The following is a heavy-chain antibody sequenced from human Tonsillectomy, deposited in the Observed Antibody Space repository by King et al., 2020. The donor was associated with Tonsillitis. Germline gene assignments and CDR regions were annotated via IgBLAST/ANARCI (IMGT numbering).Heavy chain of an antibody. J-gene: IGHJ4*02. Sequence: VQLVESGGGVVQPGTSLRLSCAVSGFTLSSYGMHWVRQAPGKGLEWGALVWFDGSKKYYADSVKGRFTISRDTSKNTLYLQMASLRAEDTALYYCAREAASTVGDYWGQGTLVTVSS. V-gene: IGHV3-33*08. CDR3: AREAASTVGDY. D-gene: IGHD4-17*01. CDR2: VWFDGSKK. CDR1: GFTLSSYG.